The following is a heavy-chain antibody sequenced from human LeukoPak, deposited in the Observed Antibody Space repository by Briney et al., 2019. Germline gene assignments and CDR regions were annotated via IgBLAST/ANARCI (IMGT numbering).Heavy chain of an antibody. Sequence: NPSETLSLTCTVSGGSISSYYWSWIRQPPGKGLEWIGYIYYSGSTNYNPSLKSRVTISVDTSKNQFSLKLSSVTAADTAVYYCARYPDYSGYGDYVNFDYWGQGTLVTVSS. D-gene: IGHD4-17*01. V-gene: IGHV4-59*01. CDR1: GGSISSYY. CDR2: IYYSGST. J-gene: IGHJ4*02. CDR3: ARYPDYSGYGDYVNFDY.